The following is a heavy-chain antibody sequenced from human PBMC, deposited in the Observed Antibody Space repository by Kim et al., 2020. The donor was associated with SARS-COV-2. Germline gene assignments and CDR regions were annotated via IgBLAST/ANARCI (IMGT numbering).Heavy chain of an antibody. D-gene: IGHD3-10*01. CDR2: AHYSGST. Sequence: SETLSLTCTVSGDSITNYYWNWIRQPPGKGLEWIGYAHYSGSTNYNPSLKSRLTISVDTSKNQFSLNLSSVIAADTAVYYCAKWGDGIKAFDIWGQGTMVTVSS. CDR1: GDSITNYY. J-gene: IGHJ3*02. V-gene: IGHV4-59*01. CDR3: AKWGDGIKAFDI.